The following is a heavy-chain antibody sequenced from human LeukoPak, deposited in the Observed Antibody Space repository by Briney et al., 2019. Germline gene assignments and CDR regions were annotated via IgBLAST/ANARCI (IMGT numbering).Heavy chain of an antibody. V-gene: IGHV4-59*11. CDR1: GGSISSHY. J-gene: IGHJ3*01. Sequence: SETLSLTCSVSGGSISSHYWSWIRQPPGKGLECIGYIYYRGTTNYNPSLKSRATISLDTSNSQFSLKLSSVTAADTAVYYCTRCDTVGYYYGFALWGQGTMVTVSS. CDR2: IYYRGTT. CDR3: TRCDTVGYYYGFAL. D-gene: IGHD3-22*01.